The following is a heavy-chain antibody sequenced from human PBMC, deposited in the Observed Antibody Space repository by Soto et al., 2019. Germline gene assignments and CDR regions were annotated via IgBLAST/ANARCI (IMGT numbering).Heavy chain of an antibody. V-gene: IGHV4-34*01. CDR3: ARGVDSWSGYLF. CDR2: IHHSGST. J-gene: IGHJ4*02. Sequence: PSETLSLTCALYGGSFDGYYWSWIRQPPGKGREWIGEIHHSGSTKYNPSLKSRVSLSVDTSTKQFSLKMTSMTAADRGVYYCARGVDSWSGYLFWGQGTPVTVSS. CDR1: GGSFDGYY. D-gene: IGHD3-3*01.